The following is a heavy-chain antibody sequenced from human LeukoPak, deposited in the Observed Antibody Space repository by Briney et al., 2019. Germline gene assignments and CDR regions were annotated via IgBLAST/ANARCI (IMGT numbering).Heavy chain of an antibody. Sequence: KPSETLSLTCAVYGGSFSGYYWSWIRQPPGKGLEWIGEINHSGSTNYNPSLKSRATISVDTSKNQFSLKLSSVTAADTAVYYCARTYDFWSGYYNGFDYWGQGTLVTVSS. CDR1: GGSFSGYY. CDR3: ARTYDFWSGYYNGFDY. V-gene: IGHV4-34*01. J-gene: IGHJ4*02. CDR2: INHSGST. D-gene: IGHD3-3*01.